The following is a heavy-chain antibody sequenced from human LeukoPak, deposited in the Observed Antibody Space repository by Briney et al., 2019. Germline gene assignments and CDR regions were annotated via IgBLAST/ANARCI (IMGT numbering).Heavy chain of an antibody. J-gene: IGHJ4*02. Sequence: GGSLRLSCVASGVTLSNYAMSWVRQAPGKGLEWVGRIRSKIDGGATDYAAPVKGRFTISRDDSKNTLYLQINSLKIEDTAMYYCYTSITDYWGQGTLVTVSS. CDR1: GVTLSNYA. CDR3: YTSITDY. CDR2: IRSKIDGGAT. D-gene: IGHD2-21*01. V-gene: IGHV3-15*01.